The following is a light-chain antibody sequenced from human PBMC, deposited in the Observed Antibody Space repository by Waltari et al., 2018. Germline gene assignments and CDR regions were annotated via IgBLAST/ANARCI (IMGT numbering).Light chain of an antibody. V-gene: IGKV1-NL1*01. J-gene: IGKJ2*01. CDR3: QQYYSTLMYT. Sequence: DIQMTQSPSSLSASVGDRVTITCRASQDIRDSLAWYQHKPGTAPKLLLYGASRLESGVPSRFSGRAYGTEYTLTIGNLQPEDFATYFCQQYYSTLMYTFGQGTKLEI. CDR1: QDIRDS. CDR2: GAS.